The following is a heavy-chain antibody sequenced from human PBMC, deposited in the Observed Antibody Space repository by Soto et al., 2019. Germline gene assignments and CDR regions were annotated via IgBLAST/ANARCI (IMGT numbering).Heavy chain of an antibody. D-gene: IGHD3-22*01. CDR1: GYTFTGYY. CDR2: INPNSGGT. CDR3: ARECYDSSYEPGENTEYYYYSMDV. V-gene: IGHV1-2*04. J-gene: IGHJ6*02. Sequence: QVPLVQSGAEVKKPGASVKVSCKASGYTFTGYYMHWVRQAPGQGLEWMGWINPNSGGTNYAQKLQGWVTMTSDTSVRIANMELGRLRSDDTAGYYCARECYDSSYEPGENTEYYYYSMDVWGQGTTVTVSS.